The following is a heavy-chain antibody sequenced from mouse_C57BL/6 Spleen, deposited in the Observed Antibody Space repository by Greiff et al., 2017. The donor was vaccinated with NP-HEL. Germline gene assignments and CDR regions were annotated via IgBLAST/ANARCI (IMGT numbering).Heavy chain of an antibody. CDR2: IRLKSDNYAT. D-gene: IGHD2-3*01. V-gene: IGHV6-3*01. Sequence: EVKLVESGGGLVQPGGSMKLSCVASGFTFSNYWMNWVRQSPEKGLEWVAQIRLKSDNYATHYAESVKGRFTISRDDSKSSVYLQMNNLRAEDTGIYYCTLYDGYYAWFAYWGQGTLVTVSA. CDR3: TLYDGYYAWFAY. J-gene: IGHJ3*01. CDR1: GFTFSNYW.